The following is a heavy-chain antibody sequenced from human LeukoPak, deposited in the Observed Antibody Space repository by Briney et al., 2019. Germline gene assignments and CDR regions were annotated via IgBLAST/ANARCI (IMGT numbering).Heavy chain of an antibody. CDR1: GGTFSSYA. J-gene: IGHJ4*02. Sequence: ASVKVSCKASGGTFSSYAISWVRQAPGQGLEWMGGIIPIFGTANYAQKFQGRVTITTDESTSTAYMELSSLRPEDTAVYYCASDNYYDSSGYYGGFDYWGQGTLVTVSS. V-gene: IGHV1-69*05. D-gene: IGHD3-22*01. CDR2: IIPIFGTA. CDR3: ASDNYYDSSGYYGGFDY.